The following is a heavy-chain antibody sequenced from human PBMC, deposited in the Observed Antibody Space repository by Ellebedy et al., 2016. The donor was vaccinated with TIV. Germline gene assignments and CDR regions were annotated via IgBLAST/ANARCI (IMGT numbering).Heavy chain of an antibody. CDR2: ISAYTGNS. Sequence: ASVKVSCKASGYTFTSYVISWVRQAPGQGLEWMAWISAYTGNSNYAQKFQGRVTVTTDTSTSTAYLELRNLKSDDTAGYYCARDMVQGMVARYLWFDYWGQGTLVTVSS. D-gene: IGHD1-26*01. J-gene: IGHJ4*02. CDR3: ARDMVQGMVARYLWFDY. CDR1: GYTFTSYV. V-gene: IGHV1-18*01.